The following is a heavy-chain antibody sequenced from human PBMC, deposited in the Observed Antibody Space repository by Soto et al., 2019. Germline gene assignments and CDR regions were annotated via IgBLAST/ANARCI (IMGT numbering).Heavy chain of an antibody. V-gene: IGHV1-2*04. D-gene: IGHD3-10*01. CDR1: GYTFTGYY. CDR3: AREGPTYGSGSYYNPPYDY. J-gene: IGHJ4*02. Sequence: ASVKVSCKASGYTFTGYYMHWVRQAPGQGLEWMGWINPNSGGTNYAQKFQGWVTMTRDTSISTAYMELSRLRSDDTAVYYCAREGPTYGSGSYYNPPYDYWGQGTPVTVSS. CDR2: INPNSGGT.